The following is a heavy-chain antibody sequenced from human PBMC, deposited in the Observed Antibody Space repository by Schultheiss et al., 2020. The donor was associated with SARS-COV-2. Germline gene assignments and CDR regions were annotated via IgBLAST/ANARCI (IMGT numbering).Heavy chain of an antibody. CDR2: ISGSGGST. J-gene: IGHJ4*02. Sequence: GGSLRLSCAASGFTFSSYGMHWVRQAPGKGLEWVSAISGSGGSTYYADSVKGRFTISRDNSKNTLYLQMNSLRAEDTAVYHCARGRIVATIGYWGQGTLVTVAS. D-gene: IGHD5-12*01. V-gene: IGHV3-23*01. CDR1: GFTFSSYG. CDR3: ARGRIVATIGY.